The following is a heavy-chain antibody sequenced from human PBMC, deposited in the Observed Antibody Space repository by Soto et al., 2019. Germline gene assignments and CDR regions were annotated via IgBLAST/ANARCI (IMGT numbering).Heavy chain of an antibody. CDR3: ARVRRRITMIVVVIYGMDV. J-gene: IGHJ6*02. CDR1: GYTFTGYY. D-gene: IGHD3-22*01. Sequence: QVQLVQSGAEVKKPGASVKVSCKASGYTFTGYYMHWVRQAPGQGLEWMGWLNPNSGGTNYAQKFQGRVTMTRDTSISTAYMELSRLRSDDTAVYYCARVRRRITMIVVVIYGMDVWGQGTTVTVSS. V-gene: IGHV1-2*02. CDR2: LNPNSGGT.